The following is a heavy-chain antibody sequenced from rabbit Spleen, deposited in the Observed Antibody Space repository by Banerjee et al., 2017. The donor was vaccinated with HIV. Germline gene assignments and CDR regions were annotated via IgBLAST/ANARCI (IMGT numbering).Heavy chain of an antibody. V-gene: IGHV1S45*01. CDR1: GFDLSSYYY. CDR2: IYTGSSGHT. D-gene: IGHD2-1*01. Sequence: QEQLVESGGGLVKPEGSLTLTCKASGFDLSSYYYMCWVRQAPGKGLEWIACIYTGSSGHTYYASWAKGRFTISKTSSTTVTLQLNSLTVADTATYFCARGGAGAGYGDFGYAAMWGPGTLVTVS. J-gene: IGHJ6*01. CDR3: ARGGAGAGYGDFGYAAM.